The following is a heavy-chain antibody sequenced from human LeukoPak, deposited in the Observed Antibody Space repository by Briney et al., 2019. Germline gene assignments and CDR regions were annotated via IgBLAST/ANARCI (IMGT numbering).Heavy chain of an antibody. CDR2: IKQDGSEK. D-gene: IGHD2-2*02. V-gene: IGHV3-7*01. Sequence: GGSLRLSCAASGFTFSSYWMSWVRQAPGKGLEWVANIKQDGSEKYYVDSVKGRFTISRDNAQSSLYLEMNSLRAEDTAVYYCARDHRYKKPSLAYRRFDLWGPGTLVTVSS. CDR1: GFTFSSYW. CDR3: ARDHRYKKPSLAYRRFDL. J-gene: IGHJ5*02.